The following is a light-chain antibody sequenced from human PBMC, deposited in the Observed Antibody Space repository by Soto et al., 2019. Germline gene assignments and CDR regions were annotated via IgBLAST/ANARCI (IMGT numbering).Light chain of an antibody. CDR2: DVS. V-gene: IGLV2-14*03. CDR3: SSYTSSSTLV. Sequence: QSALTQPASVSGSPGQSITISCTGTSGDVGGYTYVSWYQQHPGKAPKLIIYDVSNRPSGVSNRFSCSKSGNTASLTISGLQAEDEADYYCSSYTSSSTLVFGGGTKLTVL. CDR1: SGDVGGYTY. J-gene: IGLJ2*01.